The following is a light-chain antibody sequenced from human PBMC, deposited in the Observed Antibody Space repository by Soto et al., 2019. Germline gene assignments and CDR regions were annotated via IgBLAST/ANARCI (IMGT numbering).Light chain of an antibody. CDR3: QQYDNPPYT. Sequence: DIQMTQSPSSLSASVGDRVTITCQASQDISNYLNWYQQKPGKAPKLLIYDASTLETGVPSRFSGSGSGTDFTFTISSQQPEVIATYYCQQYDNPPYTFGQGTKLEIK. V-gene: IGKV1-33*01. CDR1: QDISNY. CDR2: DAS. J-gene: IGKJ2*01.